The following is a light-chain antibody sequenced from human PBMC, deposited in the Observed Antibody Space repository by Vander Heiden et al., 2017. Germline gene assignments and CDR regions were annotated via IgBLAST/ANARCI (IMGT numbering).Light chain of an antibody. Sequence: EIVLTQSPATLSLSPGERATLSCRASQSVNSYLVWYQQKPGQAPSLLIYDASNSVTGIPARFSGNGSGTDFTLTISILELEDFAIYYCQQRCNCPLTFGHGTKVDIK. CDR1: QSVNSY. CDR2: DAS. CDR3: QQRCNCPLT. V-gene: IGKV3-11*01. J-gene: IGKJ3*01.